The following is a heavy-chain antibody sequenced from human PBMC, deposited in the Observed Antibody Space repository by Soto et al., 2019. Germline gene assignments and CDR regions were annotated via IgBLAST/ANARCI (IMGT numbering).Heavy chain of an antibody. V-gene: IGHV3-23*01. CDR2: LTWGGSA. CDR1: GFTFSDYG. Sequence: EVQLLESGGGLIQPGGSLRLSCAGSGFTFSDYGMNWVRQAPGKGLEWVSGLTWGGSAYYAESVRGRFTISRDNSKTILNAQMISRRVEDTAVYYCAKERTSSTYDGMDVWGQGTPVTASS. D-gene: IGHD6-6*01. J-gene: IGHJ6*02. CDR3: AKERTSSTYDGMDV.